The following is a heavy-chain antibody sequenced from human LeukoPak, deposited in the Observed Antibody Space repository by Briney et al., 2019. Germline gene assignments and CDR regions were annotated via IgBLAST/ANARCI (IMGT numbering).Heavy chain of an antibody. J-gene: IGHJ4*02. CDR2: ISSSSSYI. CDR1: GFTFSSYS. Sequence: GGSLRLSCAASGFTFSSYSMNWVRQAPGKGLEWVSSISSSSSYIYYADSVEGRFTISRDNAKNSLYLQLNSLRAEDTAVYYCARDQGSLSYFDYWGQGTLVTVSS. V-gene: IGHV3-21*01. CDR3: ARDQGSLSYFDY.